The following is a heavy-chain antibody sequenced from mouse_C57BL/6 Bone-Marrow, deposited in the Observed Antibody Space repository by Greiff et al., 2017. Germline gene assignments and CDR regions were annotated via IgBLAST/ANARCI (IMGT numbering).Heavy chain of an antibody. CDR1: GYTFTDYY. D-gene: IGHD2-4*01. J-gene: IGHJ1*03. Sequence: QVQLQQSGAELVRPGASVKLSCKASGYTFTDYYINWVKQRPGQGLEWIARIYPGSGNTYYNEKFKGKATLTAEKSSSTAYMQLSSLTSEDSAVXFCAARIYYENWNFDVWGTGTTVTVSS. CDR2: IYPGSGNT. V-gene: IGHV1-76*01. CDR3: AARIYYENWNFDV.